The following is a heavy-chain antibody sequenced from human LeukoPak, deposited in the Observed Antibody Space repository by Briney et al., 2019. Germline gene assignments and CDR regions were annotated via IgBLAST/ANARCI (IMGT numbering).Heavy chain of an antibody. J-gene: IGHJ4*02. D-gene: IGHD3-3*01. Sequence: SVKVSCKASGGTFSSYAISWVRQAPGQGLEWMGGIIPIFGTANYAQKFQGRATITADESTSTAYMELSSLRSEDTAVYYCARGDFWSGYQRQSPLNYWGQGTLVTVSS. V-gene: IGHV1-69*13. CDR2: IIPIFGTA. CDR1: GGTFSSYA. CDR3: ARGDFWSGYQRQSPLNY.